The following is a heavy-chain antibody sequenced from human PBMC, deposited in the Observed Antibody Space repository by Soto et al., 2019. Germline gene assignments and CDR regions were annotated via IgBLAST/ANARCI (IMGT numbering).Heavy chain of an antibody. J-gene: IGHJ4*02. CDR3: ARSHRDWVVDY. D-gene: IGHD2-21*02. CDR1: GYTFTSYD. Sequence: QVQLVQSGAEVKKPGASVKVSCKASGYTFTSYDINWVRQSTGQGFEWMGWMNHNSGNTGYAQKFQGRVTMTRATSITTAYMELSSLRAEDTAVYYCARSHRDWVVDYWGLGNLVTDS. CDR2: MNHNSGNT. V-gene: IGHV1-8*01.